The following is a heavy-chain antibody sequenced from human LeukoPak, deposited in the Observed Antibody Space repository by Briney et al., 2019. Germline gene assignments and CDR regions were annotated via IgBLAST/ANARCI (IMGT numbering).Heavy chain of an antibody. Sequence: PGGSLRLSCAASGFTFSSYAMSWVRQAPGKGLEWVSAINGSGGSIYYADSVKGRFTISRDNSKNTLYLQMNSLRAEDTAVYYCAKAWIFEKTREVKWHYDSSGYYFDYWGQGTLVTVSS. V-gene: IGHV3-23*01. CDR3: AKAWIFEKTREVKWHYDSSGYYFDY. CDR1: GFTFSSYA. D-gene: IGHD3-22*01. CDR2: INGSGGSI. J-gene: IGHJ4*02.